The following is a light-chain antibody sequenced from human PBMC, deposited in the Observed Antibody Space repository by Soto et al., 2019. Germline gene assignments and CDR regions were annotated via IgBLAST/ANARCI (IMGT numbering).Light chain of an antibody. CDR2: DVS. Sequence: QSALTQPASVSGSPGQSITISCTGTSSDFGGYNFVSWYQQHPGKAPKLMIFDVSSRPSGISNCFSGSKSGNTASLTISGLQAEDEADYYCSSYTSTRKGVLFGGGTKVTVL. V-gene: IGLV2-14*01. J-gene: IGLJ2*01. CDR1: SSDFGGYNF. CDR3: SSYTSTRKGVL.